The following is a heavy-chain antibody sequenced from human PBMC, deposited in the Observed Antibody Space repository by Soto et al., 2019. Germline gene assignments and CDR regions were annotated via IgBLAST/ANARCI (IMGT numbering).Heavy chain of an antibody. Sequence: SETLSLTCAVYGGSFSGYYWSWIRQPPGKGLEWIGEINHSGSTNYNPSLKSRVTISVDTSKNQFSLKLSSVTAADTAVYYCARGSLGATQGYYYYGMDVWGQGTTVTVSS. CDR1: GGSFSGYY. J-gene: IGHJ6*02. CDR2: INHSGST. V-gene: IGHV4-34*01. D-gene: IGHD2-15*01. CDR3: ARGSLGATQGYYYYGMDV.